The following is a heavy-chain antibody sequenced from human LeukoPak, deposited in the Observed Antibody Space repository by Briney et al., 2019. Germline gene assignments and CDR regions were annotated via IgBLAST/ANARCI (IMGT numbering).Heavy chain of an antibody. V-gene: IGHV1-69*04. CDR3: ARDLPQVRRGYYYYMDV. D-gene: IGHD3-10*01. J-gene: IGHJ6*03. CDR2: IIPILGIA. Sequence: GASVKVSCKASGGTFSSYTISWVRQAPGQGLEWMGRIIPILGIANYAQNFQGRVTITADKSTSTAYMELSSLRSEDTAVYYCARDLPQVRRGYYYYMDVWGKGTTVTVSS. CDR1: GGTFSSYT.